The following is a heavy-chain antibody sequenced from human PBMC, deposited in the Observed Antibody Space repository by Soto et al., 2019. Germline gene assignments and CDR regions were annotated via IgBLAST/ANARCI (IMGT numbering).Heavy chain of an antibody. J-gene: IGHJ5*02. CDR3: ARPAYVICAVHHGDSWFDL. V-gene: IGHV3-33*01. CDR2: IWYDGSNK. Sequence: GGSLRLSCAASGFTFSSYGMHWVRQAPGKGLEWVAVIWYDGSNKYYADSVKGRFTISRDNSKNTLYLQMNSLRAEDTAVYYCARPAYVICAVHHGDSWFDLRGQGTLVTGSS. D-gene: IGHD3-9*01. CDR1: GFTFSSYG.